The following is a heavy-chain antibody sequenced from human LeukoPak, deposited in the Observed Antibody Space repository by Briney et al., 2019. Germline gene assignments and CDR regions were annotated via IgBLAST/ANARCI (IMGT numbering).Heavy chain of an antibody. CDR3: ARDSKAAPAFDI. J-gene: IGHJ3*02. Sequence: ASVKVSCKASGGTFISYAISWVRQAPGQGLEWLGGIIPIFGTANYAQKFQGRVTITADESTSTAYMELSSLRSEDTAVYYCARDSKAAPAFDIWGQGTMVTVSS. V-gene: IGHV1-69*13. CDR2: IIPIFGTA. CDR1: GGTFISYA. D-gene: IGHD2-15*01.